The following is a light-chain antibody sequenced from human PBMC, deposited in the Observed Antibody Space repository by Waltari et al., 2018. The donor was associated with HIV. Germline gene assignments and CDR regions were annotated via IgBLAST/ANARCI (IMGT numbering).Light chain of an antibody. CDR3: SSYTSSSTWV. CDR2: EVS. V-gene: IGLV2-14*01. J-gene: IGLJ3*02. Sequence: QSALTQPASVSGSPGQSITISCTGTSSDVGGYNYVSWYQQHPGKAPKLMIYEVSHRPAGVSKRFSGSKSGNTASLTISGLQAEDEADYYCSSYTSSSTWVFGGGTKLTVL. CDR1: SSDVGGYNY.